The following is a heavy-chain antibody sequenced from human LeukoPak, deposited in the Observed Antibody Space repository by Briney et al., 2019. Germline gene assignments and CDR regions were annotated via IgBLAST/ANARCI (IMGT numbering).Heavy chain of an antibody. CDR3: AKGRPHPIICV. V-gene: IGHV3-53*01. D-gene: IGHD2-21*01. CDR2: IYTGGST. Sequence: GGSLRLSCAASGFTVSSNYMSWVRQAPGKGLEWVSVIYTGGSTYYADSVKGRFTISRDNSKNTLYLQMNSLRAEDTAVYYCAKGRPHPIICVWGKGTTVTDSS. J-gene: IGHJ6*01. CDR1: GFTVSSNY.